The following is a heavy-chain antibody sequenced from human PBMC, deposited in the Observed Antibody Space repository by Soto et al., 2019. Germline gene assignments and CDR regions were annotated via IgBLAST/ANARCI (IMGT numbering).Heavy chain of an antibody. D-gene: IGHD6-13*01. CDR3: ERDRGSSWYVPNWFDP. Sequence: QVQLVQSGAEVKKPGSSVKVSCKASGGTFSSYTISWVRQSPGQGLEWMGRIIPILGIANYAQKFQGRVTITADKSTSTAYMELSSLRSEDTAVYYCERDRGSSWYVPNWFDPWGQGTLVTVSS. J-gene: IGHJ5*02. CDR1: GGTFSSYT. CDR2: IIPILGIA. V-gene: IGHV1-69*08.